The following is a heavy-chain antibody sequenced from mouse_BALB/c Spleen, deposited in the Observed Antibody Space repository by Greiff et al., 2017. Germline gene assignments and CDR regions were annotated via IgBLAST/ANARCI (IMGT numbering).Heavy chain of an antibody. CDR2: ISYDGSN. CDR1: GYSITSGYY. D-gene: IGHD2-14*01. J-gene: IGHJ2*01. Sequence: EVQLQESGPGLVKPSQSLSLTCSVTGYSITSGYYWNWIRQFPGNKLEWMGYISYDGSNNYNPSLKNRISITRDTSKNQFFLKLNSVTTEDTATYYCAREGGNYFDYWGQGTTLTVSS. CDR3: AREGGNYFDY. V-gene: IGHV3-6*02.